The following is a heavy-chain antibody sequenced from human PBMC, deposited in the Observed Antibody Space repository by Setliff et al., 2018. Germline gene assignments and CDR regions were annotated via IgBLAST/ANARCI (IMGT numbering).Heavy chain of an antibody. CDR1: GYSFTTYY. V-gene: IGHV1-46*01. Sequence: ASVKVSCKASGYSFTTYYMHWVRQAPGQGLEWMGTINTGGGSSSYTEKFQGRVTMTRDTSTTTFYLDLSRLTSDDTASYYCAGVDVLTASPFWGLGTRVTVSS. J-gene: IGHJ4*02. CDR3: AGVDVLTASPF. CDR2: INTGGGSS. D-gene: IGHD3-9*01.